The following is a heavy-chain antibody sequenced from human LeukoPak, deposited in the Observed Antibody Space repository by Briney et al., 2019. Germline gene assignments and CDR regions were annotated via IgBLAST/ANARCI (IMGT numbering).Heavy chain of an antibody. J-gene: IGHJ5*02. V-gene: IGHV3-30*02. Sequence: PGGSLRLSCGASGFIFDTHDMHWVRQAPGKGLEWVAFIRSDGYHTYYADSVKGRFTITRDNSKNTLYLQMNSLRAEDTAVYYCANLISPGWFDPWGQGILVTVSS. CDR1: GFIFDTHD. CDR2: IRSDGYHT. CDR3: ANLISPGWFDP.